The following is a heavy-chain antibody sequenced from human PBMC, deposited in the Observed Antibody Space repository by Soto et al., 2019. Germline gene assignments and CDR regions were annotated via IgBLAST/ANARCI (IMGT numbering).Heavy chain of an antibody. CDR3: SPSPSPEYFQH. CDR1: GGSISSGDYY. D-gene: IGHD6-6*01. J-gene: IGHJ1*01. Sequence: QVQLQESGPGLVKPSQTMSLTCNVSGGSISSGDYYWSWIRQPPGKGLEWIGYIYYSGSTHYNPSLKSRLTISVETSKNQFSLKLSSVTAADTAVYYCSPSPSPEYFQHWGQGTLVTVSA. V-gene: IGHV4-30-4*08. CDR2: IYYSGST.